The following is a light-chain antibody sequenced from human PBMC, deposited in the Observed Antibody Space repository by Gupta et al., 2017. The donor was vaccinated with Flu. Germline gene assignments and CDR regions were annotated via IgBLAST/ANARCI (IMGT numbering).Light chain of an antibody. CDR1: QEMGKD. V-gene: IGKV1-33*01. CDR2: DAS. J-gene: IGKJ4*01. CDR3: QHQNSRPFA. Sequence: EDSLTNRCRTSQEMGKDLYWYQKKTADPPKLLIYDASKREKGVPSRFSGSGDGTDFTFTLSSRQPEDFANYYCQHQNSRPFACGRGTXVDIK.